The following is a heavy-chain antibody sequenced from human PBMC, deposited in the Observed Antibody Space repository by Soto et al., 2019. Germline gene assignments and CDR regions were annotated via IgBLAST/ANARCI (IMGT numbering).Heavy chain of an antibody. Sequence: QVQLVQSGAEVKKPGASVKVSCKASGYTFSSYAISWVRQAPGQGLEWMGWISAYNGNTRYAQKLQGRVTMTTDTATGTAYMEVGRLRSDDTAVYYRAIDGPPSDYWGQGTLVTVSA. J-gene: IGHJ4*02. V-gene: IGHV1-18*01. CDR3: AIDGPPSDY. CDR1: GYTFSSYA. CDR2: ISAYNGNT.